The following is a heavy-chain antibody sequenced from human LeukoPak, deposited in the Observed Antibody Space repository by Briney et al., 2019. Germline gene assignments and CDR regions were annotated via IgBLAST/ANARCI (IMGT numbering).Heavy chain of an antibody. CDR1: GDSVSGNSGA. CDR2: IYYRSKWKK. CDR3: ARDWSGSVAIDY. D-gene: IGHD3-10*01. J-gene: IGHJ4*02. Sequence: KPSQTLSLTCAISGDSVSGNSGAWNWIRQSPSRGLEWLGRIYYRSKWKKDYAVSVGSRITINPDTSKNQLSLQLSSVTPEDTAVYYCARDWSGSVAIDYWGQGTLVTVSS. V-gene: IGHV6-1*01.